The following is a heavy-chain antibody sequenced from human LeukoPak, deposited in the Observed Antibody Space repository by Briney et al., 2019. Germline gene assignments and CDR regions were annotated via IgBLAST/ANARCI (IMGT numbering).Heavy chain of an antibody. CDR2: ISSSGSAK. CDR1: GFTFSDCY. D-gene: IGHD6-19*01. J-gene: IGHJ4*02. V-gene: IGHV3-11*01. Sequence: GGSLRLSCAASGFTFSDCYMGWIRQAPGKGLECVSYISSSGSAKYYADSVKGRFTISRDNSKNTVYLQMNSLRAEDTAVYYCAKTTTGYSSGRFPGWPVDYWGQGTLVTVSS. CDR3: AKTTTGYSSGRFPGWPVDY.